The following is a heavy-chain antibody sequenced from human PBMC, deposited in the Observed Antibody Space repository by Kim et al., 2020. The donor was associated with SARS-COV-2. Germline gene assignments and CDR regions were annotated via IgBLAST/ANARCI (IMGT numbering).Heavy chain of an antibody. CDR1: GYSFTSYW. D-gene: IGHD6-13*01. J-gene: IGHJ3*02. V-gene: IGHV5-10-1*01. CDR3: ARHPGYSSSWYLLKAFDI. Sequence: GESLKISCKGSGYSFTSYWISWVRQMPGKGLEWMGRIDPSDSYTNYSPSFQGHVTISADKSISTAYLQWSSLKASDTAMYYCARHPGYSSSWYLLKAFDIWGQGTMVTVSS. CDR2: IDPSDSYT.